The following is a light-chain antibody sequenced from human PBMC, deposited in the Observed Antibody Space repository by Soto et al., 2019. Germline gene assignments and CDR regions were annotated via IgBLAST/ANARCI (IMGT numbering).Light chain of an antibody. CDR2: GAS. CDR1: QSVTTR. Sequence: SVLTQSQCTLSLSPGRRFTLPCRASQSVTTRLAWYQHKPGQAPRLIMSGASSRASGVPVRFSGSLYGTDFNLTISRLETEDFALYYCQQYGGSPITFGLGTKVDIK. J-gene: IGKJ1*01. CDR3: QQYGGSPIT. V-gene: IGKV3-20*01.